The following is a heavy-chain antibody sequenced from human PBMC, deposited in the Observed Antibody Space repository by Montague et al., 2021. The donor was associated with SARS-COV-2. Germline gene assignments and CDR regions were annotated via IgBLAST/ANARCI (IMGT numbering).Heavy chain of an antibody. V-gene: IGHV6-1*01. Sequence: CAISGDSVWGNTLAWNWDEQSPSGDLGWLGGTNFRSKWTSDYATSVEGRISIDPDTSKNQFFLHLRSVTPEDTGVYYCVRDTGSAQAGFDAWGQGTLVTVSS. CDR2: TNFRSKWTS. D-gene: IGHD4-17*01. CDR1: GDSVWGNTLA. CDR3: VRDTGSAQAGFDA. J-gene: IGHJ4*02.